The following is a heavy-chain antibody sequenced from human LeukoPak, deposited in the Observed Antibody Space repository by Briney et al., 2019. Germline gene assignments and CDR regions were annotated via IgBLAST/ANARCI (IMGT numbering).Heavy chain of an antibody. Sequence: PGGSLRLSCAASGFTFSSYAMSWVRQAPGKGLEWVSAISGSGGSTYYADSVKGRFTISRDNSKNTLYLQMNSLRAEDTAVYYCALDSSRWYKGNFDYWGQGTLVTVSS. D-gene: IGHD6-13*01. J-gene: IGHJ4*02. CDR1: GFTFSSYA. CDR3: ALDSSRWYKGNFDY. CDR2: ISGSGGST. V-gene: IGHV3-23*01.